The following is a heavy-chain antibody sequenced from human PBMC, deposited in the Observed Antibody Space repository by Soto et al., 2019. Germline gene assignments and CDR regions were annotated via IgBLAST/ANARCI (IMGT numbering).Heavy chain of an antibody. Sequence: SETLSLTCTVSGGSISSGGYYWSWIRQHPGKDLEWIGYIYYSGSTYYNPSLKSRVTISVDTSKNQFSLKLSSVTAADTAVYYCARGPRVGATPYWGQGTLVTVSS. J-gene: IGHJ4*02. CDR3: ARGPRVGATPY. CDR2: IYYSGST. V-gene: IGHV4-31*03. D-gene: IGHD1-26*01. CDR1: GGSISSGGYY.